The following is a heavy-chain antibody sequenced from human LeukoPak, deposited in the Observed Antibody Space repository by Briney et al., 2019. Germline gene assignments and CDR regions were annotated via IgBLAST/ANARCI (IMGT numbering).Heavy chain of an antibody. CDR3: ARDRWVKGYVGAFDI. CDR2: ISGSGGNT. D-gene: IGHD5-12*01. Sequence: GGSLRLSCAASGFTFSSYGMSWVRQAPGKGLEWVSAISGSGGNTYYADSVKGRFTISRDNSKNTLYLQMNSLRAEDTAVYYCARDRWVKGYVGAFDIWGQGTMVTVSS. J-gene: IGHJ3*02. CDR1: GFTFSSYG. V-gene: IGHV3-23*01.